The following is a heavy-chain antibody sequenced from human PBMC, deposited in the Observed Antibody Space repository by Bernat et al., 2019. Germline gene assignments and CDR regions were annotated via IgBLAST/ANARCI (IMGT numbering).Heavy chain of an antibody. CDR1: GFTFSSYA. CDR3: AIDRKCSGYGHDY. V-gene: IGHV3-23*01. J-gene: IGHJ4*02. CDR2: ISGSGGST. D-gene: IGHD5-12*01. Sequence: EVQLLESGGGLVQPGGSLRLSCAASGFTFSSYAMSWVRQAPGKGLEWVSAISGSGGSTYYADSVKGRFTISRDNSKNTLYLQMNSLRAEDTAVYYCAIDRKCSGYGHDYWGQGTLVTVSS.